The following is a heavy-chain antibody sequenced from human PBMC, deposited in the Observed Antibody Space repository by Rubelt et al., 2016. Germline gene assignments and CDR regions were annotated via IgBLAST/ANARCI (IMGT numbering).Heavy chain of an antibody. CDR2: IYYSGST. D-gene: IGHD4-23*01. CDR1: GGSISSGGYY. J-gene: IGHJ4*02. Sequence: QVQLQESGPGLVKPSQTLSLTCTVSGGSISSGGYYWSWIRQHPGKGLEWIGYIYYSGSTYYNPSRKGRVTISVDTSKNQFSLKLSSVTAADTAVYYCARVPVRDYGGPGPYYFDYWGQGTLVTVSS. V-gene: IGHV4-31*03. CDR3: ARVPVRDYGGPGPYYFDY.